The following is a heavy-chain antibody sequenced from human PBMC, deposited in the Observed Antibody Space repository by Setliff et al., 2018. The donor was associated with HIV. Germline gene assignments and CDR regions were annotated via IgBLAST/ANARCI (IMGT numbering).Heavy chain of an antibody. Sequence: SETLSLTCSVSGDSISHYYWSWIRQPPGKGLEWIGDIFTSATTNFNYNLSLKSRVTMSKDTSKNQFSLKLRSVTAADTAFYYCARARVYCPGDDCHAGNFDHWGQGTLVTVSS. CDR1: GDSISHYY. D-gene: IGHD2-8*02. V-gene: IGHV4-4*08. J-gene: IGHJ1*01. CDR2: IFTSATTNF. CDR3: ARARVYCPGDDCHAGNFDH.